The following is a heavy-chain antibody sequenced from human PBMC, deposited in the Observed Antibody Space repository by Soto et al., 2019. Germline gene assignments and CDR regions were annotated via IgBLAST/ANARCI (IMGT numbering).Heavy chain of an antibody. CDR1: GFTFSTYA. J-gene: IGHJ4*02. CDR2: ISRSVGST. D-gene: IGHD1-26*01. V-gene: IGHV3-23*01. CDR3: VSHPQWELPYY. Sequence: GGSLRLSCAASGFTFSTYALSWVRQAPGKGLEWVSGISRSVGSTYYADSVRGRFTISRDNSKNTLYLQMNSLKVEDTAVYYCVSHPQWELPYYWGQGTLVTVSS.